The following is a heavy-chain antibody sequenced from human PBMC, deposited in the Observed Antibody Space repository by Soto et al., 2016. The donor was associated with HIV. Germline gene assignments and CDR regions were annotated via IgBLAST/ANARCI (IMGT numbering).Heavy chain of an antibody. J-gene: IGHJ6*02. CDR2: ISPYNGNT. Sequence: QVQLVQSGAEVKKPGASVKVSCKASGYTFTNYGISWVRQAPGQGLEWMGWISPYNGNTNYAQKLQGRVTMTTDTSTSTAYMELRNLRSDDTALYYCARDGDYYILTGYSTYAMDVWGQGTTVTVFS. CDR3: ARDGDYYILTGYSTYAMDV. V-gene: IGHV1-18*01. CDR1: GYTFTNYG. D-gene: IGHD3-9*01.